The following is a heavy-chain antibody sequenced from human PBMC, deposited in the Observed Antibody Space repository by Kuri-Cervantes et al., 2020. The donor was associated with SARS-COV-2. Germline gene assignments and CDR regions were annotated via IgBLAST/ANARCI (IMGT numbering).Heavy chain of an antibody. V-gene: IGHV5-10-1*01. Sequence: KVSCKGSGDKFTTYWISWVRQMPGKGLEWMGRIDLSDSDNNYSQSIQAHVSMPADKSTRTAFLEWSSLKASDTAMYYCAYRGDGRSHDAFAIWGQGTMVTVSS. D-gene: IGHD2-21*01. CDR3: AYRGDGRSHDAFAI. J-gene: IGHJ3*02. CDR1: GDKFTTYW. CDR2: IDLSDSDN.